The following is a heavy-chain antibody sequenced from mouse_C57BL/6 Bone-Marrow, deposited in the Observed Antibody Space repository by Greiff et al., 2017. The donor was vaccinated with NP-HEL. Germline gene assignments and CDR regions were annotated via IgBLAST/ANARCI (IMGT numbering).Heavy chain of an antibody. CDR1: GFTFSSYA. V-gene: IGHV5-9-1*02. D-gene: IGHD2-4*01. J-gene: IGHJ4*01. CDR3: TRDPMIKAMDY. Sequence: DVMLVESGEGLVKPGGSLKLSCAASGFTFSSYAMSWVRQTPEKRLEWVAYISSGGDYIYYADTVKGRFTISRDNARNTLYLQMSSLKSEDTAMYYCTRDPMIKAMDYWGQGTSVTVSS. CDR2: ISSGGDYI.